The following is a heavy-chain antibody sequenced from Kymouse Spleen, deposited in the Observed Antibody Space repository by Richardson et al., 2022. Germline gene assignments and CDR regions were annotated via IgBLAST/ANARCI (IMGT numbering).Heavy chain of an antibody. CDR1: GGSISSSSYY. CDR3: ARHGRIAAAGTGWFDP. D-gene: IGHD6-13*01. CDR2: IYYSGST. J-gene: IGHJ5*02. V-gene: IGHV4-39*01. Sequence: QLQLQESGPGLVKPSETLSLTCTVSGGSISSSSYYWGWIRQPPGKGLEWIGSIYYSGSTYYNPSLKSRVTISVDTSKNQFSLKLSSVTAADTAVYYCARHGRIAAAGTGWFDPWGQGTLVTVSS.